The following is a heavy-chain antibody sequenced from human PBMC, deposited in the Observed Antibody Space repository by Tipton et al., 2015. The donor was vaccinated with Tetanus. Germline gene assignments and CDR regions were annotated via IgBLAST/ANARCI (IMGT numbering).Heavy chain of an antibody. J-gene: IGHJ4*02. CDR3: ARTQGSALIDY. CDR2: IYYTGRT. Sequence: GLVKPSETLSLTCTVSGGSISNYYWSWIRQPPGKRLEWIGYIYYTGRTDYNPSLKSRVTISLDTSKNQFSLKLSSVTAADTAVYYCARTQGSALIDYRGQGTLVTVSS. V-gene: IGHV4-59*01. D-gene: IGHD2-8*01. CDR1: GGSISNYY.